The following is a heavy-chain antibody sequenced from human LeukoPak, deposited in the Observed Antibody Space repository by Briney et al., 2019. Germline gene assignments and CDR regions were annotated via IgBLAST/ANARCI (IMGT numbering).Heavy chain of an antibody. J-gene: IGHJ4*02. CDR2: IRYDGSNK. D-gene: IGHD3-22*01. Sequence: GGSLRLSCAASGFTFSSYGMHWVRQAPGKGLEWVAFIRYDGSNKYYADSVKGRFTTSRDNSKNTLYLQMNSLRAEDTAVYYCAKDANYYDSSGLVDYWGQGTLVTVSS. V-gene: IGHV3-30*02. CDR3: AKDANYYDSSGLVDY. CDR1: GFTFSSYG.